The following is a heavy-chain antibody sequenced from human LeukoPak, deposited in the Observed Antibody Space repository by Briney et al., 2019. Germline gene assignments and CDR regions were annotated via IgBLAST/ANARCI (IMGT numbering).Heavy chain of an antibody. CDR3: ARGLGATALDY. Sequence: SETLSPTCVVYGGSFSGYYWSWIRQPPGKGLEWIGEINHSGSTNYNPSLKSRVTISVDTSKNQFSLKLSSVTAADTAVYYCARGLGATALDYWGQGTLVTVSS. D-gene: IGHD1-26*01. CDR2: INHSGST. V-gene: IGHV4-34*01. CDR1: GGSFSGYY. J-gene: IGHJ4*02.